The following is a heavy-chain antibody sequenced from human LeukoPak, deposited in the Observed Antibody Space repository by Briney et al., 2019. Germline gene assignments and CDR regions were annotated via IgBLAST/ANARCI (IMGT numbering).Heavy chain of an antibody. CDR2: VYYSGNT. J-gene: IGHJ6*03. CDR1: VGSISSGGYY. CDR3: ARVPVYYYYMDV. V-gene: IGHV4-31*03. Sequence: SQTLSLTCTVSVGSISSGGYYWNWIRQHPGEGLEWIGYVYYSGNTDYNPSLKSRVTILVDTSQIQFSLELSSVTAADTGVYYYARVPVYYYYMDVWGKGTTVTVSS.